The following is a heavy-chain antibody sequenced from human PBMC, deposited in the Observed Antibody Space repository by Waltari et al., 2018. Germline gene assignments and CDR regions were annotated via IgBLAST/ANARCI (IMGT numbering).Heavy chain of an antibody. CDR2: MNPNSGNT. CDR3: AAVGSSSWYGFDY. J-gene: IGHJ4*02. Sequence: QVQLVQSGAEVKKPGSSVKVSCKASGGTFTSYDINWVRQATGQGLEWMGWMNPNSGNTGYAQKFQGRVTMTRNTSISTAYMDLSSLRSEDTAVYYCAAVGSSSWYGFDYWGQGTLVTVSS. D-gene: IGHD6-13*01. V-gene: IGHV1-8*01. CDR1: GGTFTSYD.